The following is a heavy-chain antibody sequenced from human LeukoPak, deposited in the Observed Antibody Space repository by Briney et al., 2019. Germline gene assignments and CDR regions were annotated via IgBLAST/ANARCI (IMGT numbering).Heavy chain of an antibody. D-gene: IGHD3-22*01. J-gene: IGHJ4*02. CDR3: ARGGYDSSGYYYGADY. Sequence: GGSLRLSCAASGFTFSSYGMHWVRQAPGKGLEWVAVIWYDGSNKYYADSVKGRFTISRDNSKNTLYLQMNSLRAEDTAVYYCARGGYDSSGYYYGADYWGQGTLVTVSS. V-gene: IGHV3-33*01. CDR2: IWYDGSNK. CDR1: GFTFSSYG.